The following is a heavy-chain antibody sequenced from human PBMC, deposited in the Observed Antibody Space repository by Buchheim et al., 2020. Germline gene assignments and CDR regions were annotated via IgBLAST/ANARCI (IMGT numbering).Heavy chain of an antibody. J-gene: IGHJ4*02. CDR2: IYHSGST. CDR1: GGSISSGGYS. V-gene: IGHV4-30-2*01. Sequence: QLQLQESGSGLVKPSQTLSLTCAVSGGSISSGGYSWSWIRQPPGKGLEWIGYIYHSGSTYYNPPLKSRVTISVDRSKNQFSLKLSSVTAADTAVYYCARGTLDYGDYGGPYFDYWGQGTL. D-gene: IGHD4-17*01. CDR3: ARGTLDYGDYGGPYFDY.